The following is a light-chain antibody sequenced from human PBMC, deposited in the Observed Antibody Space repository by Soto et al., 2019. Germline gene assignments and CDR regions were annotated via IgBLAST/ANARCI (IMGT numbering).Light chain of an antibody. V-gene: IGLV2-14*03. CDR1: SSDIGSYNY. CDR3: SSYGASSTL. CDR2: GVS. Sequence: QSVLTQPASLSGSPGQSITISCTGTSSDIGSYNYVSWYQQHPGKAPKLMIFGVSYRPSGISDRFSGSKSGNTASLTISGLQPEDEADYYCSSYGASSTLFGGGTKLTVL. J-gene: IGLJ3*02.